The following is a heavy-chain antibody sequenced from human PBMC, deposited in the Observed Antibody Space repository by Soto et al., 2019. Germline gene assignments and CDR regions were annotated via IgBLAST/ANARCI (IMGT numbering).Heavy chain of an antibody. CDR2: ISYDGSNN. Sequence: QVQLVESGGGVVQPGRSLRLSCAASGFTFSSYAMHWVRQAPGKGLEWGAVISYDGSNNYYADSVKGRFTISRDNSKNTLYLQMNSLRAEDTAVYYCARDHLGSWYNYYYYGMDVWGQGTTVTVSS. CDR3: ARDHLGSWYNYYYYGMDV. D-gene: IGHD6-13*01. V-gene: IGHV3-30-3*01. J-gene: IGHJ6*02. CDR1: GFTFSSYA.